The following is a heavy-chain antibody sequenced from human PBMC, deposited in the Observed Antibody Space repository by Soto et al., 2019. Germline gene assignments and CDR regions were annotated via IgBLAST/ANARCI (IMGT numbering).Heavy chain of an antibody. CDR3: ARGAGGSWGY. V-gene: IGHV3-30-3*01. Sequence: QVQLVESRGGMVQPGRSLRLSCAASGFTFSSYAMHWVRQAPGKGLEWVAVISYDGSNKYYADSVKGRFTISRDNSKNTLYLQMNSLRAEDTAVYYCARGAGGSWGYWGQGTLVTVSS. D-gene: IGHD1-26*01. CDR2: ISYDGSNK. J-gene: IGHJ4*02. CDR1: GFTFSSYA.